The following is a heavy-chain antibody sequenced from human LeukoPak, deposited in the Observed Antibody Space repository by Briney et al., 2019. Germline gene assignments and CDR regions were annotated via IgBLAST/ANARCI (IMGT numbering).Heavy chain of an antibody. CDR3: ARASYLTFGGVIPHIWFDP. J-gene: IGHJ5*02. D-gene: IGHD3-16*02. CDR1: GVSINSSSCD. CDR2: IYYSGST. Sequence: SETVSLTYTVSGVSINSSSCDWRWIRQPPGKGLEWSGSIYYSGSTYYNPSLKSRDTISVDTSKNQFSLKLSSVTAADTAVYYCARASYLTFGGVIPHIWFDPWGQGTLVTVSS. V-gene: IGHV4-39*07.